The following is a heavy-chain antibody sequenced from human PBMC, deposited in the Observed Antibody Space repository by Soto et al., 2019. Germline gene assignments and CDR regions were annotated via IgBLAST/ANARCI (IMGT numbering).Heavy chain of an antibody. CDR1: GGSISSYY. CDR3: ARARAFYGDYDY. J-gene: IGHJ4*02. D-gene: IGHD4-17*01. CDR2: IYYSGST. Sequence: PSETLSLTCTVSGGSISSYYWSWIRQPPGKGLEWIGYIYYSGSTNYNPSLKSRVTISVDTSKNQFSLKLSTVTAADTAVYYCARARAFYGDYDYWGQGTLVTVSS. V-gene: IGHV4-59*01.